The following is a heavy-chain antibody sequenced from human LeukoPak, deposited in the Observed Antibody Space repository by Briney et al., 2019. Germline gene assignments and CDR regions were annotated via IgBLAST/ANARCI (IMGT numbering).Heavy chain of an antibody. Sequence: SETLSLTCTVSGVSISSYYWTWIRQPPGKGLEWSGNIDYSGNTKYNPSLKSRVTISVDTSKNQFSLKLSSVTAADTAVFFCARWYYDSSGHRYFDYWGQGTLVTVSS. CDR2: IDYSGNT. CDR3: ARWYYDSSGHRYFDY. CDR1: GVSISSYY. J-gene: IGHJ4*02. V-gene: IGHV4-59*01. D-gene: IGHD3-22*01.